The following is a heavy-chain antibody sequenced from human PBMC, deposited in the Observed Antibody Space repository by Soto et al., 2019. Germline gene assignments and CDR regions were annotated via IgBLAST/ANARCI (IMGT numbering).Heavy chain of an antibody. J-gene: IGHJ5*02. CDR2: LIGGHYGT. CDR1: GFTLRNYA. V-gene: IGHV3-23*01. CDR3: AKGKSTGDIDWFDP. Sequence: EVQLLQSGGGLARPGGSLRLSCTASGFTLRNYAMAWVRQAPGKGLEWVSTLIGGHYGTAYSYSVKGRFTVSRDNSRNCLYLQMNSLGVEDTAMYFCAKGKSTGDIDWFDPWGQGSLVTVSS. D-gene: IGHD3-10*01.